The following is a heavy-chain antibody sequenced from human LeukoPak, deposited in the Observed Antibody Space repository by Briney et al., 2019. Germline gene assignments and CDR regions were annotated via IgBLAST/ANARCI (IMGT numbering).Heavy chain of an antibody. Sequence: ASVKVSCKASGYTFTSYDINWVRQAPGQGLEWMGWINPNSGGTNYAQKFQGRVTMTRDTSISTAYMELSRLRSDDTAVYYCARDRWGSYYFDYWGQGTLVTVSS. CDR3: ARDRWGSYYFDY. D-gene: IGHD2-21*01. CDR2: INPNSGGT. CDR1: GYTFTSYD. V-gene: IGHV1-2*02. J-gene: IGHJ4*02.